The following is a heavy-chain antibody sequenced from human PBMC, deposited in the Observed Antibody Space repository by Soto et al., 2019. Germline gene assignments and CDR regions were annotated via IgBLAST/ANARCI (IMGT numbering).Heavy chain of an antibody. D-gene: IGHD2-21*01. V-gene: IGHV3-53*01. Sequence: EVYLVESGGGLLQPGGSLRLSCVASGLTVSGHYMTWVRQPPGKGLEWVSVIYTNGGTYYADAVKGRFTISRDNSNNTLYLQLTSLKGEDSAVYYCARSPPHLWPHPGALDLWGQWTMVPFSS. CDR1: GLTVSGHY. CDR3: ARSPPHLWPHPGALDL. CDR2: IYTNGGT. J-gene: IGHJ3*01.